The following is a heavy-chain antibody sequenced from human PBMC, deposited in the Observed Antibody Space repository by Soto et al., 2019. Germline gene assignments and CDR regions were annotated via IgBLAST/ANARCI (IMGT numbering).Heavy chain of an antibody. CDR1: VGSFRGYY. D-gene: IGHD2-2*01. V-gene: IGHV4-34*01. Sequence: QVQLQQWGAGLFKPSETLSLTCAVYVGSFRGYYWTWIRQSPGKGLEWIGEINHSGSTNCNPSLKSRVTISVDRSKNQFSLKLSSVTAADTAVYYCARRVVPGLDIWGQGTMVTVSS. CDR3: ARRVVPGLDI. CDR2: INHSGST. J-gene: IGHJ3*02.